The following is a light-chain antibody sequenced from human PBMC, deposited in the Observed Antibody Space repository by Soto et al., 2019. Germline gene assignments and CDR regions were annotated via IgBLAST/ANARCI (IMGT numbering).Light chain of an antibody. CDR1: SSNIGAGYD. J-gene: IGLJ1*01. V-gene: IGLV1-40*01. CDR3: QSYDISLSGYV. CDR2: DNN. Sequence: QSVLTQPPSVSGAPGQRVTISCTGSSSNIGAGYDVHWYQQLPGTAPKLLIYDNNNRPSGVPDRFSGSKSGTSASLAITGLQAEDEADYYCQSYDISLSGYVFGTGTKLTVL.